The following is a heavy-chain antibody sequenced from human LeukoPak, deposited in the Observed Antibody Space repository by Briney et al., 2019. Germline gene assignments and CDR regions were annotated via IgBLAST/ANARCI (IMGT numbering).Heavy chain of an antibody. Sequence: GGSLRLSCAASKFTFTNYAMSWVRQAPGKGLEWVSSISGRGTTYYADSVKGRFTISRDNSKNTLYLQMNSLGAEDTAVYYCAREASGISIFGVVIFWGQGTLVTVSS. V-gene: IGHV3-23*01. CDR1: KFTFTNYA. J-gene: IGHJ4*02. CDR3: AREASGISIFGVVIF. D-gene: IGHD3-3*01. CDR2: ISGRGTT.